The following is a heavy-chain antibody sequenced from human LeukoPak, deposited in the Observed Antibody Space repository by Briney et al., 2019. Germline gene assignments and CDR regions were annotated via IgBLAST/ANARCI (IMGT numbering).Heavy chain of an antibody. CDR1: GGTFSSYA. CDR2: IIPIFGTA. J-gene: IGHJ4*02. D-gene: IGHD1-26*01. CDR3: AREDSIVGATTLDY. V-gene: IGHV1-69*06. Sequence: SVTVSCMASGGTFSSYAISWVRQAPGQGREWMGGIIPIFGTANYAQKFQGRVTITADKSTSTAYMELSSLRSEDTAVYYCAREDSIVGATTLDYWGQGTLVTVSS.